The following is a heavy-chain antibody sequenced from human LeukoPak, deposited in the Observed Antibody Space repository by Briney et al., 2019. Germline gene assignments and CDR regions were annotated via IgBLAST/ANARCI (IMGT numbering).Heavy chain of an antibody. CDR1: GGSMSSGSY. CDR2: IYTSGST. V-gene: IGHV4-61*02. CDR3: VREFGD. J-gene: IGHJ4*02. Sequence: PSETLSLTCTVSGGSMSSGSYWTWTRKPAGKGLEWIGLIYTSGSTNYNPSLKSRVTISLDLSRNQFSLKLNSVTAADTAVYYCVREFGDWGQGTLVTVSS.